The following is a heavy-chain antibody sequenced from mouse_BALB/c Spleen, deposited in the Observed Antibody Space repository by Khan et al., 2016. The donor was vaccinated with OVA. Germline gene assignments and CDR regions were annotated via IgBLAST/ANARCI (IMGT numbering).Heavy chain of an antibody. CDR3: AKGVWSYYYTLDY. CDR1: GFSLSDYG. J-gene: IGHJ4*01. V-gene: IGHV2-6-5*01. Sequence: QVQLQQSGPGLVAPSQNLSITCTVSGFSLSDYGVSWIRQPPGKGLEWLGVIWGGGSTYYISALKSRLSISKDNSKSQVFLKMSSLQSDDTAMFYCAKGVWSYYYTLDYWGQGTSVTVSS. CDR2: IWGGGST.